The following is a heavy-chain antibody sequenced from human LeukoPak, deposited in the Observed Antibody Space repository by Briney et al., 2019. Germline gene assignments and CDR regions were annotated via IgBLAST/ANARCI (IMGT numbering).Heavy chain of an antibody. Sequence: PGGSLRLSCAASGLTVSSNYMSWVRQAPGKGLEWVSLIYTGGSAYYADSVKGRFTISRHNSKNTLYLQMNSLRAEDTAVYYCARVRGRSTWYGGGLDCWGQGTLVTVSS. V-gene: IGHV3-53*04. CDR1: GLTVSSNY. CDR2: IYTGGSA. D-gene: IGHD2-15*01. CDR3: ARVRGRSTWYGGGLDC. J-gene: IGHJ4*02.